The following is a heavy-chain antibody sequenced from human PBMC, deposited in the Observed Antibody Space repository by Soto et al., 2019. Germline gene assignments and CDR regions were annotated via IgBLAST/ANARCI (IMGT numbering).Heavy chain of an antibody. Sequence: GGSLRLSCAASGFTFSSYGMHWVRQAPGKGLEWVAVISYDGSNKYYADSVKGRFTISRDNSKNTLYLQMNSLRAEDTAVYYCAKEGGYDSWYFDYWGQGTLVTVSS. CDR1: GFTFSSYG. CDR3: AKEGGYDSWYFDY. J-gene: IGHJ4*02. V-gene: IGHV3-30*18. CDR2: ISYDGSNK. D-gene: IGHD5-12*01.